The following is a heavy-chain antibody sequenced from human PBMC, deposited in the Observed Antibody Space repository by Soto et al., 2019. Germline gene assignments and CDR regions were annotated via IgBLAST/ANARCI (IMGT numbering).Heavy chain of an antibody. V-gene: IGHV2-5*02. D-gene: IGHD1-1*01. CDR2: IYWDGDD. CDR1: GFSLSTTGVG. Sequence: QITLKESGPTLVRPTQTRTLTCAVSGFSLSTTGVGVGWIRQPPGKALEWLALIYWDGDDRYSPSLRSRLTITKDTSKNQVVLTMTNMDPVDTATYFCSHKSSAGGMFDYWGQGTLVTVSS. CDR3: SHKSSAGGMFDY. J-gene: IGHJ4*02.